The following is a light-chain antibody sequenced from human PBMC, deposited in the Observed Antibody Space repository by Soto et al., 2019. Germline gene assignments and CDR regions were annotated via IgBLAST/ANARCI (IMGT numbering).Light chain of an antibody. Sequence: DIQMTQSPSSLSASVGDRVTITCRASQSISSFLNWYQQKPGKAPYLLIDAAFSLQSGVPSRFSGSGSGTDFTLTISSLQPEDFATYYCQQSYSTPYTVGQGTKLEIK. J-gene: IGKJ2*01. V-gene: IGKV1-39*01. CDR2: AAF. CDR1: QSISSF. CDR3: QQSYSTPYT.